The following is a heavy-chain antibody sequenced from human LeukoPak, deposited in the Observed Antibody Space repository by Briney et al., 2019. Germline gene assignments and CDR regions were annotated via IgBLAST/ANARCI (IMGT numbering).Heavy chain of an antibody. V-gene: IGHV4-31*03. CDR2: IYYSGST. J-gene: IGHJ4*02. Sequence: SQTLSLTCTVSGGSISSGGYYWSCIRQHPGKGLEWIGYIYYSGSTYYNPSLKSRVTISVDTSKNQFSLKLSSVTAADTAVYYCARLELGNPRLDYWGQGTLVTVSS. CDR3: ARLELGNPRLDY. CDR1: GGSISSGGYY. D-gene: IGHD1-7*01.